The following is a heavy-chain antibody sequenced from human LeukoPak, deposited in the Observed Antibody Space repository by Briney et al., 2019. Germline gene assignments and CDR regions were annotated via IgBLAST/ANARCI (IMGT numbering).Heavy chain of an antibody. CDR3: ARDHGGRGFDY. J-gene: IGHJ4*02. Sequence: PSETLSLTCTVSGGSISSSSYYWGWIRQPPGKGLEWIGSIYYSGSTYYNPSLKSRVTMSVDTSKNQFSLNLSSVTATDTAFYYCARDHGGRGFDYWGQGTLITVSS. V-gene: IGHV4-39*07. CDR2: IYYSGST. CDR1: GGSISSSSYY.